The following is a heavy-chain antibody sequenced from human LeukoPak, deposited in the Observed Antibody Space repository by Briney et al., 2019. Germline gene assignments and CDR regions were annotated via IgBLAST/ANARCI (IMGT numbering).Heavy chain of an antibody. V-gene: IGHV3-21*01. CDR1: GFTFSTYS. D-gene: IGHD6-6*01. CDR3: ARVSSSMGGAADY. J-gene: IGHJ4*02. CDR2: ISGSGRYM. Sequence: GGSLRLSCATSGFTFSTYSMNWVRQAPGKGLEWVSSISGSGRYMYYADSAKGRFTISRDNTKNSLFLRMNSLRADDTAVYYCARVSSSMGGAADYWGQGTQVTVSS.